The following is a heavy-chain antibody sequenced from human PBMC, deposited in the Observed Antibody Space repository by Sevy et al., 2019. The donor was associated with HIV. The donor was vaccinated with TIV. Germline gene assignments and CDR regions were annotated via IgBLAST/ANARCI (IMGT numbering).Heavy chain of an antibody. D-gene: IGHD1-26*01. Sequence: SETLSLTCTVSGGSITSLYWNWIRQPPGKGLEWIANIYYNGHINYNPSLNSRVTLSLDTSKNQFSLRLSSVTAADTTMYYCAGENAWGRGYSWGQGTLVTASS. CDR1: GGSITSLY. V-gene: IGHV4-59*08. CDR3: AGENAWGRGYS. CDR2: IYYNGHI. J-gene: IGHJ4*02.